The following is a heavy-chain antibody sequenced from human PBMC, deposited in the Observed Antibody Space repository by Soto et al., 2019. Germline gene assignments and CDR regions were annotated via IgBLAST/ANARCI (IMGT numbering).Heavy chain of an antibody. V-gene: IGHV3-23*01. CDR3: AKGAATGGDYFDY. D-gene: IGHD6-13*01. Sequence: EVQLLESGGGLVQPGGSLRLSCAASGFTFSSHAMTWVRQAPGKGPEWVSTISGSGAGTYYADSVKGRFTVSRDNSKNTLYLQMNSLRAEDTAVYYCAKGAATGGDYFDYWGQGTLVTVSS. J-gene: IGHJ4*02. CDR1: GFTFSSHA. CDR2: ISGSGAGT.